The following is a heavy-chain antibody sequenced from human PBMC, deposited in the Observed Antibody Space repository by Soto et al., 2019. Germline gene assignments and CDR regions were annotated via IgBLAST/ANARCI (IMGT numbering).Heavy chain of an antibody. J-gene: IGHJ5*02. D-gene: IGHD3-3*01. CDR3: ARDHYDFWTGYANSPHWLDP. CDR2: IHAGNGDT. CDR1: GYTFISYA. V-gene: IGHV1-3*01. Sequence: QVQLVQSGAEVKKPGASVKVSCKASGYTFISYAMNWVRQAPGQRLEWMGWIHAGNGDTKYSQKFQGRVTISRDTFASTAYMELSSLTPEDTAVYYCARDHYDFWTGYANSPHWLDPWGQGTLVTVSS.